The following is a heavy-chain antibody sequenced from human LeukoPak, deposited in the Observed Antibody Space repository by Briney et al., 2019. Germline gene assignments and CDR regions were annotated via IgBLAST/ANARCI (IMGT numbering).Heavy chain of an antibody. CDR3: VGVKGRYFYY. D-gene: IGHD3-10*01. CDR1: GFPLSSYS. V-gene: IGHV3-48*01. CDR2: ISSSGSAI. Sequence: PGGSLRLSCAASGFPLSSYSINWVRQAPGKGLEWVSYISSSGSAIYYVDSVKGRFTVSRDNAKNSLFLQMNSPRAEDTAVYYGVGVKGRYFYYWGQGALVTVSS. J-gene: IGHJ4*02.